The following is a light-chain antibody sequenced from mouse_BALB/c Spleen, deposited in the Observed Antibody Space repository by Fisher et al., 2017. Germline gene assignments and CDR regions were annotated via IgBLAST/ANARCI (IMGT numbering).Light chain of an antibody. J-gene: IGKJ2*01. CDR1: SSVSY. V-gene: IGKV4-57*01. Sequence: IVLTQSPAIMSASPGEKVTMTCSASSSVSYMYWYQQKPRSSPKLWIYSTSNLASGVPARFSGSGSGTSYSLTISRMEAEDAATYYCQQRSSYPPTFGGGTKLEIK. CDR2: STS. CDR3: QQRSSYPPT.